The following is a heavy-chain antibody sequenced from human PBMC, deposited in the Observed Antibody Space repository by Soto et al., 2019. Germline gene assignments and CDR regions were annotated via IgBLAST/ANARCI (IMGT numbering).Heavy chain of an antibody. CDR1: GGTFSSYA. CDR2: IVPIFGTA. Sequence: GASVKVSCKGSGGTFSSYAISWVRQAPGQGLEWMGGIVPIFGTANYAQKFQGRVTITADESTSTAYMGLSSLRSEDTAVYYCAKSYDSSGYYYLDYFDYWGQGTLVTVSS. V-gene: IGHV1-69*13. J-gene: IGHJ4*02. CDR3: AKSYDSSGYYYLDYFDY. D-gene: IGHD3-22*01.